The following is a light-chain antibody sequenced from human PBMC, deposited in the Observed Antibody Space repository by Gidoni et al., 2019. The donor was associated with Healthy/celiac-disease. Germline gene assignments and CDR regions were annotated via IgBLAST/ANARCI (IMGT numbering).Light chain of an antibody. CDR2: AAS. CDR1: QRVSSY. V-gene: IGKV3-11*01. J-gene: IGKJ2*03. Sequence: ELVLTQSPATLSLPPGERATLSCRASQRVSSYLAWYQQKPGQAPRLLIYAASNRATGTPARFSGSGSGTDFTLTISSLEPEDFAVYYCQQRSNWPRNSFGQGTKLEIK. CDR3: QQRSNWPRNS.